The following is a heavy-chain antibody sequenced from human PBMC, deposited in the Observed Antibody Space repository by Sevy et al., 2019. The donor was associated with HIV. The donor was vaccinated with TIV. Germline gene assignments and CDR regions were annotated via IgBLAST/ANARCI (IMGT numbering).Heavy chain of an antibody. CDR3: TRGYYYDSSGYSDY. D-gene: IGHD3-22*01. J-gene: IGHJ4*02. Sequence: GGSLRLSCTGSGFTFGDYAMSWFRQAPGMGLEWVGFIRSKDYGGATEYAAAVKGRFTIARDDSKSIADLQMNSLKTEYTAVYYSTRGYYYDSSGYSDYWGPGTLVTVSS. V-gene: IGHV3-49*03. CDR2: IRSKDYGGAT. CDR1: GFTFGDYA.